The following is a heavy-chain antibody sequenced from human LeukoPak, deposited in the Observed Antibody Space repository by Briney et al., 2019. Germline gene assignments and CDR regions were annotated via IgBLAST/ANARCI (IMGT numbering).Heavy chain of an antibody. D-gene: IGHD2-2*01. CDR3: ARGEYRYYFDY. CDR1: GRSISSYY. J-gene: IGHJ4*02. Sequence: SQTLSLTCTLSGRSISSYYWSWIRHPPGKGLEWIGYIYYSGSINYNPSLKSRVTISVDTSKNQFSLKLSSVTAADTAVYYCARGEYRYYFDYWGQGTLVTVSS. V-gene: IGHV4-59*01. CDR2: IYYSGSI.